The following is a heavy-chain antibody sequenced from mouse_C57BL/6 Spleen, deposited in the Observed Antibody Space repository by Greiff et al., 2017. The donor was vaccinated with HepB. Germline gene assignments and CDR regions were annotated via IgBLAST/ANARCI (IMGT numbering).Heavy chain of an antibody. V-gene: IGHV1-64*01. D-gene: IGHD2-5*01. CDR1: VYTFTSYW. CDR2: IHPNSGST. CDR3: ARAYYSNYVDD. J-gene: IGHJ2*01. Sequence: LQQPGAELVKPGASVKLSCKASVYTFTSYWMHWVKQRPGQGLEWIGMIHPNSGSTNYNEKFKSKATLTVDKSSSTAYMQLSSLTSEDSAVYYCARAYYSNYVDDWGQGTTLTVSS.